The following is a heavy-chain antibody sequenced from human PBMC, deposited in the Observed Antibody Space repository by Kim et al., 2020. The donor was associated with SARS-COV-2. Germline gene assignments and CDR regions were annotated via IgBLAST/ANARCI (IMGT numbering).Heavy chain of an antibody. J-gene: IGHJ6*02. CDR1: GGSISSSNW. CDR2: IYHSGST. V-gene: IGHV4-4*02. D-gene: IGHD6-13*01. CDR3: ARVSSLYSSSWARYYGMDV. Sequence: SETLSLTCAVSGGSISSSNWWSWVRQPPGKGLEWIGEIYHSGSTNYNPSLKSRVTISVDKSKNQFSLKLSSVTAADTAVYYCARVSSLYSSSWARYYGMDVWGQGTTVTVSS.